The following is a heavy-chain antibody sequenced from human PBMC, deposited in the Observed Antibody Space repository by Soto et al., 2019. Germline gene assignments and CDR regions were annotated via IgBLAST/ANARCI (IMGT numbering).Heavy chain of an antibody. V-gene: IGHV3-30*04. D-gene: IGHD6-13*01. CDR1: GFTFSSYA. CDR2: ISYDGRNK. J-gene: IGHJ6*02. Sequence: QVQLVEAGGGVVQPGKSLRLSCAASGFTFSSYAMHWVRQAPGKALEWGAGISYDGRNKDYADSVKGRFTISRDNSKNTLYLQMNSLRAEDTAVYYCAAAAADYYYYGMDVWGQGTTVTVSS. CDR3: AAAAADYYYYGMDV.